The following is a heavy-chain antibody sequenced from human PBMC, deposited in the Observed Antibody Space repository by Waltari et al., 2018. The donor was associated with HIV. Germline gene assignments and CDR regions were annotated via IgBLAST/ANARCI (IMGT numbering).Heavy chain of an antibody. CDR3: ARGKYYDFWSGYYDFDY. CDR2: TYYRSKWYN. Sequence: QVQLQQSGPGLVKPSQTLSLTCAISGDSVSSNSAAWNWIRQSPSRGLEWLGRTYYRSKWYNDYAVSVKSRITINPYTSKNQFSLQLNSVTPEDTAVYYCARGKYYDFWSGYYDFDYWGQGTQVTVSS. D-gene: IGHD3-3*01. J-gene: IGHJ4*02. CDR1: GDSVSSNSAA. V-gene: IGHV6-1*01.